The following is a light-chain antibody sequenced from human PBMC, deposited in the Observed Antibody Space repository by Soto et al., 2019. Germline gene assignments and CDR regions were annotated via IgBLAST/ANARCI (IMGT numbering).Light chain of an antibody. V-gene: IGLV1-44*01. Sequence: QSVLTQRPSVSGTPGQSITISCSGSSSNIGTYTLNWYQHLPGTAPKLLLSTYDQRPSGVADRFSGSKSGTSASLAISGLQSDDEADYDCAAWDDRVNGVVFGGETKLTVL. CDR2: TYD. CDR1: SSNIGTYT. CDR3: AAWDDRVNGVV. J-gene: IGLJ2*01.